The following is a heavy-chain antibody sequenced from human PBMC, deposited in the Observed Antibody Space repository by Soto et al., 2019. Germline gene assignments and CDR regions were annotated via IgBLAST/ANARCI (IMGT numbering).Heavy chain of an antibody. J-gene: IGHJ4*02. CDR2: IWYDGSNA. V-gene: IGHV3-33*01. Sequence: GESLRLSCATSGFTFSSYGMHWVRQAPGKGLEWVAVIWYDGSNAYYADSVKGRFTISRDHSKNTMYLQMNSLTADDTAVYYCARGQDTAMALDYWGQGTLVTVSS. CDR3: ARGQDTAMALDY. CDR1: GFTFSSYG. D-gene: IGHD5-18*01.